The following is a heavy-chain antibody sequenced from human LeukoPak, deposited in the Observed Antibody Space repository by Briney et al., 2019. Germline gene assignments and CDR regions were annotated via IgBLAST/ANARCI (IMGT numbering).Heavy chain of an antibody. J-gene: IGHJ5*02. CDR2: ISSSSSYI. V-gene: IGHV3-21*01. Sequence: GGSLRLSFAASGFTFSSYSMNWVRQAPGKGLEWVSSISSSSSYIYYADSVKGRLTISRDNAKNSLYLQMNSLRAEDTAVYYCARGRDIVVVPAAIGWFDPWGQGTLVTVSS. CDR1: GFTFSSYS. CDR3: ARGRDIVVVPAAIGWFDP. D-gene: IGHD2-2*02.